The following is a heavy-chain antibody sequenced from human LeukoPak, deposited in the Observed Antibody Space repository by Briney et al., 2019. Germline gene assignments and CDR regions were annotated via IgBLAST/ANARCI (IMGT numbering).Heavy chain of an antibody. CDR3: AREFTIFGVVINIWEYGMDV. CDR1: GYTFTSYD. D-gene: IGHD3-3*01. CDR2: MNPNSGNT. J-gene: IGHJ6*02. Sequence: ASVKVSCKASGYTFTSYDINWVRQATGQGLEWMGWMNPNSGNTGYAQKFQGRVTMTRNTSISTAYMELSSLRSEDTAVYYCAREFTIFGVVINIWEYGMDVWGQGTTVTVSS. V-gene: IGHV1-8*01.